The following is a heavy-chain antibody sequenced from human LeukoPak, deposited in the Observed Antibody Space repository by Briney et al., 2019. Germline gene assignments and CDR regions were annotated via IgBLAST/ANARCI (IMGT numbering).Heavy chain of an antibody. V-gene: IGHV1-2*02. D-gene: IGHD6-6*01. CDR3: ARGRYSSSPGDY. J-gene: IGHJ4*02. Sequence: ASVKVSCKASGGTFSSYAISWVRQAPGQGLEWMGWINPNSGGTNYAQKFQGRVTMTRDTSISTAYMELSRLRSDDTAVYYCARGRYSSSPGDYWGQGTLVTVSS. CDR1: GGTFSSYA. CDR2: INPNSGGT.